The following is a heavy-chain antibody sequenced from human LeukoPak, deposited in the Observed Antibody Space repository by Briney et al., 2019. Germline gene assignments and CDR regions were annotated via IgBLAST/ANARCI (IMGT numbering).Heavy chain of an antibody. CDR3: ARDTARITTPGGPDY. V-gene: IGHV1-18*01. CDR1: GYTFTSYG. D-gene: IGHD6-13*01. Sequence: ASVKVSRKASGYTFTSYGISWVRQAPGQGLEWMGWISAYNDNTKYAQNLQGRVTMTTDTSTSTAYMELRSLTSDDTALYYCARDTARITTPGGPDYWGQGTLVTVSS. J-gene: IGHJ4*02. CDR2: ISAYNDNT.